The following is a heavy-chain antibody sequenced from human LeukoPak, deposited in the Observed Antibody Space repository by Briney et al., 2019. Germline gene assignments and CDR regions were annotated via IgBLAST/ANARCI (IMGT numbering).Heavy chain of an antibody. J-gene: IGHJ4*02. Sequence: GGSLRLSCAASAFTLSSYWMHWVRQAPGKGLVWVSHINSDGSRTDYADSVKGRFTISRDNSKNTLYLQMNSLRAEDTAVYYCAHTGVPMTTIDYWGQGTLVTVSS. CDR2: INSDGSRT. D-gene: IGHD4-17*01. V-gene: IGHV3-74*01. CDR3: AHTGVPMTTIDY. CDR1: AFTLSSYW.